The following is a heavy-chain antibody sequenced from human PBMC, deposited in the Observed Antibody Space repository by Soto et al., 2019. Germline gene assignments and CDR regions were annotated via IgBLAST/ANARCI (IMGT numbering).Heavy chain of an antibody. CDR1: GFTLISYS. D-gene: IGHD1-26*01. J-gene: IGHJ5*02. CDR2: ISSSSSTI. Sequence: EVQLVESGGGLVSPGGSLSLPCPAFGFTLISYSLTWSRRAPGRGLEGVSYISSSSSTIYYADSVKGRFTISRDNAKNSLYLQMNSLRGEDTAVYYCAREGGNLNWFDPWGQGTLVTVSS. CDR3: AREGGNLNWFDP. V-gene: IGHV3-48*01.